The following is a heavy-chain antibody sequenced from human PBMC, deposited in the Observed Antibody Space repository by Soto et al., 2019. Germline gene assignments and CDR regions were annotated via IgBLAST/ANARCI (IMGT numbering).Heavy chain of an antibody. V-gene: IGHV1-2*04. CDR2: INPNSGGT. D-gene: IGHD3-10*01. CDR1: GYTFTGYY. Sequence: ASVKVSCKASGYTFTGYYMHWVRQAPGQGLEWMGWINPNSGGTNYAQKFQGWVTMTRDTSISTAYMELRSLRSDDTAVYYCARWSYGSGSYYSHWFDPWGQGTLVTVSS. J-gene: IGHJ5*02. CDR3: ARWSYGSGSYYSHWFDP.